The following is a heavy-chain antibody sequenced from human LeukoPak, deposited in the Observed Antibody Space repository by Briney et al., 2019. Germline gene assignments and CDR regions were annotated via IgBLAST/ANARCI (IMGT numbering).Heavy chain of an antibody. CDR1: GGSISSYY. CDR3: ARDGSGSYPSLYFDY. V-gene: IGHV4-4*07. D-gene: IGHD1-26*01. CDR2: IYTSGST. Sequence: SETLSLTRTVSGGSISSYYWSWIRQPAGKGLEWIGRIYTSGSTDYNPSLKSRVTMSVDTSKNQFSLKLSSVTAADTAVYYCARDGSGSYPSLYFDYWGQGTLVTVSS. J-gene: IGHJ4*02.